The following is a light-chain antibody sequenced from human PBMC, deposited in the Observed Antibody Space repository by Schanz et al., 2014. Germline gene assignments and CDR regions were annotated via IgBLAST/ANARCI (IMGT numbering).Light chain of an antibody. V-gene: IGLV2-14*01. CDR1: GSDVGGYNY. J-gene: IGLJ2*01. CDR2: EVS. CDR3: CSYTSSSTLI. Sequence: QSALTQPPSASGSPGQSVTISCTGTGSDVGGYNYVSWYQQHPGKAPKLMIYEVSKRPSGVSNRFSGSKSGNTASLTISGLQAEDEADYYCCSYTSSSTLIFGGGTKLTVL.